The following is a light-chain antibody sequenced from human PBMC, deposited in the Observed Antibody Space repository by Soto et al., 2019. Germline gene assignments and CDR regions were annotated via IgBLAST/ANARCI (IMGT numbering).Light chain of an antibody. CDR1: SSDVGGYNY. J-gene: IGLJ1*01. Sequence: QSALTQPRSVSGSPGQSVTISCTGTSSDVGGYNYVSWYQQHPGKAPKLMIYDVSKRPSGVPDRFSGSKSGNTASLTISGLQAEDESDYYCGSYSSTDTPFVFGTRHKSPA. CDR3: GSYSSTDTPFV. V-gene: IGLV2-11*01. CDR2: DVS.